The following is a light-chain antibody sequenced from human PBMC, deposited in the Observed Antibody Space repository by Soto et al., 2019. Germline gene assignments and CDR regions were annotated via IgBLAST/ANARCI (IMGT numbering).Light chain of an antibody. CDR2: EVS. V-gene: IGLV2-14*01. CDR3: TSYTTSSTWV. CDR1: SSDVGVYNY. Sequence: QSVLTQPASVSGSPGQSITISCTGTSSDVGVYNYVSWYQHHPGKAPKVMIYEVSKRPSGVSNRFSGSKSGNTASLTISGLQAEDEADYYCTSYTTSSTWVFGGGTQLTVL. J-gene: IGLJ3*02.